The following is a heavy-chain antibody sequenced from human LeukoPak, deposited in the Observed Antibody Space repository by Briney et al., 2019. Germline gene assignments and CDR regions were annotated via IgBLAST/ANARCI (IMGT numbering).Heavy chain of an antibody. V-gene: IGHV4-59*02. Sequence: PSETLSLTCTVSGGSVSSYYWSWIRKSPGKGLEWIGYIYYGGYTNYNPSLKSRVIMSLDTSKNQVSLRLTSVTAADTAVYYCARERTQNSWFAPWGQGTLVTVSS. CDR2: IYYGGYT. J-gene: IGHJ5*02. CDR3: ARERTQNSWFAP. CDR1: GGSVSSYY. D-gene: IGHD3/OR15-3a*01.